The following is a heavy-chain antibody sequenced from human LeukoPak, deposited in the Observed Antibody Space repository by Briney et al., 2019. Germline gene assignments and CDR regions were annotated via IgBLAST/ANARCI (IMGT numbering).Heavy chain of an antibody. V-gene: IGHV4-4*07. Sequence: SETLSLTCTVSGGSISSYYWSWIRQPAGKGLEWIGRIYTGGSTNYNPSLTSRVTMSVDTSKNQFSLKLSSVTAADTAVYYCARGVVRRGPDNWFDPWGQGTLVTVSS. D-gene: IGHD2-2*01. CDR1: GGSISSYY. J-gene: IGHJ5*02. CDR2: IYTGGST. CDR3: ARGVVRRGPDNWFDP.